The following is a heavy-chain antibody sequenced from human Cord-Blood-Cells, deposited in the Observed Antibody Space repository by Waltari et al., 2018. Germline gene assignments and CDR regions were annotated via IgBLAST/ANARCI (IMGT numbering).Heavy chain of an antibody. D-gene: IGHD4-17*01. CDR3: ARPPPVTSWFDP. Sequence: EVKLLESGGGLVQPGGSLRLSCAAAVFTSSSYAMSWVRQAPGKGMEWVSAISGSGGSTYYADSVKGRFTISRDNSKNTLYLQMNSLRAEDTAVYYCARPPPVTSWFDPWGQGTLVTVSS. J-gene: IGHJ5*02. CDR2: ISGSGGST. V-gene: IGHV3-23*01. CDR1: VFTSSSYA.